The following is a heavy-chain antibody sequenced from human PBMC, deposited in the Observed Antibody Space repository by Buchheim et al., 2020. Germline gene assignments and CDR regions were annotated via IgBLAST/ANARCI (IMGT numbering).Heavy chain of an antibody. CDR2: IYYSGST. D-gene: IGHD3-3*01. V-gene: IGHV4-31*03. CDR3: ARTPPPAELRFLEWLFDNWFDP. CDR1: GGSISSGGYY. J-gene: IGHJ5*02. Sequence: QVQLQESGPGLVKPSQTLSLTCTVSGGSISSGGYYWSWIRQHPGKGLEWIGYIYYSGSTHYNPSLKSRVTISVDTSKNQFSLKLSSVTAADTAVYYCARTPPPAELRFLEWLFDNWFDPWGQGTL.